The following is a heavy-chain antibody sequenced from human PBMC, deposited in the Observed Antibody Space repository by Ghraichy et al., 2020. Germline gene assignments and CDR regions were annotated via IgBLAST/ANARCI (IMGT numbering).Heavy chain of an antibody. CDR2: ISGSSSPI. CDR1: GFTFSIYS. D-gene: IGHD6-19*01. J-gene: IGHJ4*02. V-gene: IGHV3-48*02. Sequence: GGSLRLSCAASGFTFSIYSMNWVRQAPGKGLEWVSYISGSSSPIYYADSVKGRFTMSRDNAKNALYLQMNSLRDDDTAVYYCARDGGSGWDYWGQGTLVTGSS. CDR3: ARDGGSGWDY.